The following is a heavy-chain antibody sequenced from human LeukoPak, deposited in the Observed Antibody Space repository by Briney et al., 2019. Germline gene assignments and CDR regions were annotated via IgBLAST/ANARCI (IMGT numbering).Heavy chain of an antibody. V-gene: IGHV3-30-3*01. Sequence: GGSLRLSCAASGFTFSSYAMHGVRQAPGKGLEWVAVISYDGSNKYYADSVKGRFTISRDNSKNTLYLQMNSLRAEDTAVYYCANIIVVVPAAKLTTHGVGAFDIWGQGTMVTVSS. CDR2: ISYDGSNK. D-gene: IGHD2-2*01. J-gene: IGHJ3*02. CDR1: GFTFSSYA. CDR3: ANIIVVVPAAKLTTHGVGAFDI.